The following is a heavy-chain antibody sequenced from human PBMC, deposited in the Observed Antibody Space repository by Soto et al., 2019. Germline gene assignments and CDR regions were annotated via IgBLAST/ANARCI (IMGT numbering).Heavy chain of an antibody. CDR2: ISYDGSNK. V-gene: IGHV3-30*18. D-gene: IGHD6-13*01. J-gene: IGHJ4*02. CDR1: GFTFSSYG. CDR3: AKDPDSSWFYFDY. Sequence: QVQLVQSGGGVVQPGRSLRLSCAASGFTFSSYGMHWVRQAPGKGLEWVAVISYDGSNKYYADSVKGRFTISRDNSQNTLYLQMNSLRADDTALYYCAKDPDSSWFYFDYWGQGTLVTVSS.